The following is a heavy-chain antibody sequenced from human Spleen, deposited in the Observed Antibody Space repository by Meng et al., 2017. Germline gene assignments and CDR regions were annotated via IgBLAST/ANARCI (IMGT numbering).Heavy chain of an antibody. J-gene: IGHJ4*02. CDR2: INHSGST. CDR3: ARGPTTMAHDFDY. D-gene: IGHD4-11*01. CDR1: GGSFSDYY. Sequence: QWGPGLVKPSGTLSLTCVVSGGSFSDYYWSWIRQPPGKGLEWIGEINHSGSTNYNPSLESRATISVDTSQNNLSLKLSSVTAADSAVYYCARGPTTMAHDFDYWGQGTLVTVSS. V-gene: IGHV4-34*01.